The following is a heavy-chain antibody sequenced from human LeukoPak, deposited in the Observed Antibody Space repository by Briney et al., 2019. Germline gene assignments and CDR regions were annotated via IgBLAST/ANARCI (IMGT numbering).Heavy chain of an antibody. Sequence: SETLSLTCTVSGGSISSYYWSWIRQPPGKGLEWIGYIYYSGSTNYNPSLKSRVTISVDTSKNQFSLKLSSVTAADTAVYYCARGVVDTAMSNAFDIWGQGTMVTVSS. J-gene: IGHJ3*02. D-gene: IGHD5-18*01. CDR3: ARGVVDTAMSNAFDI. V-gene: IGHV4-59*01. CDR1: GGSISSYY. CDR2: IYYSGST.